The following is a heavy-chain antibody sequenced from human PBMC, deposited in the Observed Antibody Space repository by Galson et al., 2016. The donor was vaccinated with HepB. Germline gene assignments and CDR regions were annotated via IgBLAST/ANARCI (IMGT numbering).Heavy chain of an antibody. Sequence: SETLSLTCTFSGGPINSNNGYWGWVRQPPGKGLEWIGTVYCSGTTFYKSSLKSRVTISVDTSKNHLSLRLTSVTAADTAVYYCARRTYGSGNDYWGQGALVTVSS. J-gene: IGHJ4*02. CDR3: ARRTYGSGNDY. D-gene: IGHD3-10*01. V-gene: IGHV4-39*02. CDR2: VYCSGTT. CDR1: GGPINSNNGY.